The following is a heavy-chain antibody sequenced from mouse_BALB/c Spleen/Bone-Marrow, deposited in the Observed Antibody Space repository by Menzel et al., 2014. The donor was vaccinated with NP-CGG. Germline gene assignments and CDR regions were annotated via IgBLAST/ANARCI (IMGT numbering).Heavy chain of an antibody. D-gene: IGHD2-14*01. Sequence: DLVKPGASVKLSCKASGYTFNSYWINRIKQRPGQGLEWIGRIAPGSGSTYYNEMFKGKAILTVDTSSSTAYIQLSSLSSEDSAVYFCAYYRYDVNYWGQGTTLTVSS. CDR2: IAPGSGST. CDR3: AYYRYDVNY. CDR1: GYTFNSYW. J-gene: IGHJ2*01. V-gene: IGHV1S41*01.